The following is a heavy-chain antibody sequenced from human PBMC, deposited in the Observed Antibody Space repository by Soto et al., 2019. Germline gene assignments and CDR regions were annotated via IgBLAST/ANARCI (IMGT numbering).Heavy chain of an antibody. CDR3: LRLVQAAGAGDN. V-gene: IGHV4-39*01. Sequence: QLLLQESGPGLVKPSETLSLTCTVSGGPINSGNYYWGWIRQRPGKGLEWLGRIFSDGTTYYNPSLKSRDTISVDTSKIQFSLKVTSVTDSDAAIYYCLRLVQAAGAGDNWGQGTRVTVSS. D-gene: IGHD2-15*01. CDR1: GGPINSGNYY. J-gene: IGHJ4*02. CDR2: IFSDGTT.